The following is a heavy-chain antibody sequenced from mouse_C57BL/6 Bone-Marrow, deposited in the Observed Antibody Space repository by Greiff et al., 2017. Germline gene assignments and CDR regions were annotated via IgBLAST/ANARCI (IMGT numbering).Heavy chain of an antibody. CDR2: IYPGSGGT. Sequence: QVQLKQSGPELVKPGASVKFSCKASGYAFTSSWMNWVKQRPGKGLEWIGLIYPGSGGTNYNGKFKGKATLTVDKSSSTAYMQLSSLTSEDSAVYFCARWNKGRSHGYWGQGTTLTVSS. V-gene: IGHV1-82*01. D-gene: IGHD1-1*01. CDR3: ARWNKGRSHGY. J-gene: IGHJ2*01. CDR1: GYAFTSSW.